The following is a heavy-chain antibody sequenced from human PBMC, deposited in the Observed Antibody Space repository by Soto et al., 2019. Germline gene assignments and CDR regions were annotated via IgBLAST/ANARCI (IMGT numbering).Heavy chain of an antibody. D-gene: IGHD5-18*01. CDR2: IISIFGTA. CDR3: ARAQRVDTAMVPNRYYFDY. Sequence: GASVKVSCKASGGTFSSYAISWVRQAPGQGLEWMGGIISIFGTANYAQKFQGRVTITADESTSTAYMELSSLRSEDTAVYYCARAQRVDTAMVPNRYYFDYWGQGTLVTVSS. J-gene: IGHJ4*02. CDR1: GGTFSSYA. V-gene: IGHV1-69*13.